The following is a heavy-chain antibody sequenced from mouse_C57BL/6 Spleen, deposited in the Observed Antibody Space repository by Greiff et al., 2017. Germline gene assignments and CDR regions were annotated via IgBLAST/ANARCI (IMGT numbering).Heavy chain of an antibody. CDR3: VGDYGWYFDV. J-gene: IGHJ1*03. CDR1: GFSFNTYA. CDR2: IRSKSNNYAT. Sequence: EVMLVESGGGLVQPKGSLKLSCAASGFSFNTYAMNWVRQAPGKGLEWVARIRSKSNNYATYYADSVKDRFTISRDDSESMLYLQMNNLKTEDTAMYYCVGDYGWYFDVWGTGTTVTVSS. D-gene: IGHD2-4*01. V-gene: IGHV10-1*01.